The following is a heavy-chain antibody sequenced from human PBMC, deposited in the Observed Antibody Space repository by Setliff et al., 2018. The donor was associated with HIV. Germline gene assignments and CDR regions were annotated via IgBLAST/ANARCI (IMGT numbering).Heavy chain of an antibody. J-gene: IGHJ4*02. V-gene: IGHV3-23*01. D-gene: IGHD6-13*01. Sequence: GGSLRLSCAASGFMFSDYAMSWVRQVPGKGLEWVSIISGESRRTSYADSVKGRFTISRDNSKNAMYLQMNSLRAEDTAVYYCAKDRPAADYWGQGTLVTVSS. CDR1: GFMFSDYA. CDR3: AKDRPAADY. CDR2: ISGESRRT.